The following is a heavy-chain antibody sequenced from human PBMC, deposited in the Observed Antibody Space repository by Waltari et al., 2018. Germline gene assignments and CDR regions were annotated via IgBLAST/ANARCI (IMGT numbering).Heavy chain of an antibody. CDR2: MTPNRGNT. V-gene: IGHV1-8*01. D-gene: IGHD2-2*01. CDR1: GYTFTSYD. CDR3: ARVVECSSTSCYQVLRN. J-gene: IGHJ4*02. Sequence: QVQLVQSGAEVKKPGASVKVSCKASGYTFTSYDINWVRQAPGQGLEWMGEMTPNRGNTGYAQRFQGRVTMTRNTSISTAYIGLSSLRSEDTAVYYCARVVECSSTSCYQVLRNWGQGTLVTVSS.